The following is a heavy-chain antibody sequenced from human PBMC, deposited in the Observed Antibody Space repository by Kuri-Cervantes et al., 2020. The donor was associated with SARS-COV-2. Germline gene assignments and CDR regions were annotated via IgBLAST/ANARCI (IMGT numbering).Heavy chain of an antibody. CDR2: IIPIFGTA. V-gene: IGHV1-69*05. Sequence: SVKVACKASGGTFSSYAISWVRQAPGQGLEWMGGIIPIFGTANYAQKFQGRVTITTDESTSTAYMELSSLRSEDTAVYYCARGRGYCSSTSCYTYVVGLQGMDVWGKGTTVTVSS. CDR3: ARGRGYCSSTSCYTYVVGLQGMDV. CDR1: GGTFSSYA. J-gene: IGHJ6*03. D-gene: IGHD2-2*02.